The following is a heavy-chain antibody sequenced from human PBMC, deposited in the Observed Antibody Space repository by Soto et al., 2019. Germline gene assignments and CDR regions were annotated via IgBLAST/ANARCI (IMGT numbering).Heavy chain of an antibody. D-gene: IGHD4-17*01. V-gene: IGHV3-30-3*01. Sequence: QVQLVESGGGVVQPGRSLRLSCAASGFSFSSYAMHWVRQAPGKGLEWVAVISYDGSNKYYADSVKGRFTISRDNSKNTLYLQMNSLRAEDTAVYYCASAVTTPYYYYGMDVRGQGTTVTVSS. CDR2: ISYDGSNK. CDR1: GFSFSSYA. CDR3: ASAVTTPYYYYGMDV. J-gene: IGHJ6*02.